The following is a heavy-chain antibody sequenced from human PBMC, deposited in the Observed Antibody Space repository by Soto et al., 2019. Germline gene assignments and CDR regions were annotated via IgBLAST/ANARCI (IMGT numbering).Heavy chain of an antibody. J-gene: IGHJ5*02. Sequence: QVQLVQSGAEMKKPGASVKVSCKASGYTYSTYEISWVWQAPGQGLEWMGWISTYSGNTNYAQKFQGRVTMTTDTSTRTAYMEVRSLTFDDTAVYYCARVQAGGPGTWEKWLDPWGQGTLVTVSS. V-gene: IGHV1-18*01. D-gene: IGHD3-10*01. CDR2: ISTYSGNT. CDR1: GYTYSTYE. CDR3: ARVQAGGPGTWEKWLDP.